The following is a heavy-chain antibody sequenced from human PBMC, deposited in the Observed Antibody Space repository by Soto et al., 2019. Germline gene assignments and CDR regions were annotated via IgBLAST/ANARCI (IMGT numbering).Heavy chain of an antibody. D-gene: IGHD3-10*01. J-gene: IGHJ6*02. Sequence: WSSLRLSCAAAGVTFSSYSMHWVRQAPGKGLEWVSYISSSSSTIYYADSVKGRFTISRDNAKNSLYLQMNSLRDEDTAVYYCAISMVRGAPRYYYYGMDVWGQGTTDTVSS. CDR1: GVTFSSYS. CDR3: AISMVRGAPRYYYYGMDV. V-gene: IGHV3-48*02. CDR2: ISSSSSTI.